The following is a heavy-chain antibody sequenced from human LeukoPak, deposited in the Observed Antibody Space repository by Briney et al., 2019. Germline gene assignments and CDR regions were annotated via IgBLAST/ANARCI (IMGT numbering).Heavy chain of an antibody. Sequence: GGSLRLSCAASGFTFSSYWMSWVRQAPGKGLEWVANIEQEGSEKNYVDSVKGRFTISRDNAKNSLYLQMNSLRAEDTAVYYCARGGRIFGVVIIGYFDYWGQGTLVTVSS. CDR2: IEQEGSEK. D-gene: IGHD3-3*01. V-gene: IGHV3-7*05. CDR1: GFTFSSYW. J-gene: IGHJ4*02. CDR3: ARGGRIFGVVIIGYFDY.